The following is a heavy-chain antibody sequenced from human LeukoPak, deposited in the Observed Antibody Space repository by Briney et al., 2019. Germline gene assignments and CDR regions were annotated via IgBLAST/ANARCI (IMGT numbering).Heavy chain of an antibody. CDR2: IYNSGST. V-gene: IGHV4-39*01. Sequence: SETLSLTCTVSGGSISSSSYYWGWIRQPPGKGLEWIGSIYNSGSTYYSPSLKSRVTISVDTSKNQFSLQLNSVTAADTAVYYCARSDGYGLVGIWGQGTMVTVSS. D-gene: IGHD3-10*01. CDR1: GGSISSSSYY. CDR3: ARSDGYGLVGI. J-gene: IGHJ3*02.